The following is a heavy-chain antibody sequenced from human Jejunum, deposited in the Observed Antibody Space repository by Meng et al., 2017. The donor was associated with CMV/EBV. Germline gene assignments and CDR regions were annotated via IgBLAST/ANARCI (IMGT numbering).Heavy chain of an antibody. CDR1: GFTLSDYW. J-gene: IGHJ5*02. V-gene: IGHV3-74*01. D-gene: IGHD3-3*01. CDR2: IDYDGSSA. CDR3: ARVATLSTIPWFDP. Sequence: GFTLSDYWMHWVRQATGKGLVWVSRIDYDGSSATYADSVKGRFTISRDNAKNTLYLQMNSLRAEDTAVYYCARVATLSTIPWFDPWGQGTLVTSPQ.